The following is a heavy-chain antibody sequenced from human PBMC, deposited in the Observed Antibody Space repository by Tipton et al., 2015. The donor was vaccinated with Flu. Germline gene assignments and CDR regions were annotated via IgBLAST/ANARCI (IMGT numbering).Heavy chain of an antibody. CDR1: GFTFDDYV. J-gene: IGHJ6*02. Sequence: SLRLSCAASGFTFDDYVMHWVRQAPGKGLEWVSGISWNSGSIGYADSVKGRFTISRDNAKNSLYLQMNSLRAEDTALYYCAKDKGYREDYYYGMDVWGQGTTVTVSS. CDR2: ISWNSGSI. CDR3: AKDKGYREDYYYGMDV. D-gene: IGHD5-18*01. V-gene: IGHV3-9*01.